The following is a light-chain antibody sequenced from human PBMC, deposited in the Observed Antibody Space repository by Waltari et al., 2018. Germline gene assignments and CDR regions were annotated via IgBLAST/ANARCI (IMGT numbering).Light chain of an antibody. CDR1: QNIGTY. Sequence: LTQSPGTLSLSPGERATLSCRASQNIGTYLVWYQQKPGQAPSLLMYAASRRATGIPDRFSGSGSGTDFSLTISRLEPEDFAVYYCQNHERLPATFGQGTKVEIK. CDR3: QNHERLPAT. CDR2: AAS. J-gene: IGKJ1*01. V-gene: IGKV3-20*01.